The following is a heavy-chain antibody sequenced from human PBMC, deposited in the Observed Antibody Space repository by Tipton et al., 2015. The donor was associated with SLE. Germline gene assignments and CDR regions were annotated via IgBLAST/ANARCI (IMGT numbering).Heavy chain of an antibody. CDR2: IGYDGTNR. Sequence: SLRLSCAASGFNFSTYALHWVRQAPGKGLEWVAVIGYDGTNRHYVDSVKGRFTISRDNSRNTLLLQMTSLRPEDTAVYFCARDGYTHTWYYLDSGGQGTLVTVSS. CDR3: ARDGYTHTWYYLDS. V-gene: IGHV3-30*01. CDR1: GFNFSTYA. D-gene: IGHD2-2*02. J-gene: IGHJ4*02.